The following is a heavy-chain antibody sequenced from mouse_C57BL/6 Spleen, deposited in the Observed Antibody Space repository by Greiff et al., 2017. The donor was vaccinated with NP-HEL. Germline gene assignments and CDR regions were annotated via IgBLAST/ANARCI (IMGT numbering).Heavy chain of an antibody. Sequence: QVQLQQPGAELVKPGASVKMSCKASGYTFTSYWITWVKQRPGQGLEWIGDIYPGSGSTNYNEKFKSKATLTVDTSSSTAYMQLSSLTSEDSAVYYCAREEVATVVATDAMDYWGQGTSVTVSS. CDR2: IYPGSGST. D-gene: IGHD1-1*01. J-gene: IGHJ4*01. V-gene: IGHV1-55*01. CDR1: GYTFTSYW. CDR3: AREEVATVVATDAMDY.